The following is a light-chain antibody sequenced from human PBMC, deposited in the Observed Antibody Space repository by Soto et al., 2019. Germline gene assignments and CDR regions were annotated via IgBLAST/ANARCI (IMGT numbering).Light chain of an antibody. Sequence: DIQMIQSPSSLSASVGDRVTITCRASQSISSYLNWYQQKPGKAPKLLIYAASSLQSGVPSRFSGSGSGTEFTLTISSLQPEDFATYYCQQSYSTPVTFGQGTKVEIK. CDR2: AAS. CDR1: QSISSY. V-gene: IGKV1-39*01. CDR3: QQSYSTPVT. J-gene: IGKJ1*01.